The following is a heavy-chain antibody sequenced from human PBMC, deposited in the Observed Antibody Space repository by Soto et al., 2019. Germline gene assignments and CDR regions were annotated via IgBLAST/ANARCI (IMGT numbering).Heavy chain of an antibody. CDR1: GGSISSGGYY. CDR3: ARDGRYYYGPGWD. V-gene: IGHV4-31*03. J-gene: IGHJ4*02. D-gene: IGHD3-10*01. CDR2: IYYSGST. Sequence: SETLSLTCTVSGGSISSGGYYWSWIRQHPGKGLEWIGYIYYSGSTYYNPSLKSRVTISVDTSKNQFSLKLSSVTAADTAVYYCARDGRYYYGPGWDWGQGTLVTVSS.